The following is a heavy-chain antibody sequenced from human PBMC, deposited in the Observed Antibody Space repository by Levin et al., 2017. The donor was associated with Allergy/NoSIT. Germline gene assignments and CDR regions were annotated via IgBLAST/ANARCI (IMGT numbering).Heavy chain of an antibody. J-gene: IGHJ5*02. CDR3: ATDGAAADFPNWFDP. V-gene: IGHV1-18*01. Sequence: ASVKVSCKSSGYTFNTHGIAWVRQAPGQGLEWMGWINTYSGNTNYAEKFQGRVTMTTDTSTTTAYMELRSLTYDDAAVYYCATDGAAADFPNWFDPWGQGTLVTVSS. CDR1: GYTFNTHG. CDR2: INTYSGNT. D-gene: IGHD6-13*01.